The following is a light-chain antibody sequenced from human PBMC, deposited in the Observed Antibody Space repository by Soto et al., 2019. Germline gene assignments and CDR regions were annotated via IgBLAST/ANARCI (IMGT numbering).Light chain of an antibody. CDR1: TSDVGSYNY. CDR2: DVS. CDR3: RSYTSSSTWV. V-gene: IGLV2-14*01. J-gene: IGLJ3*02. Sequence: QSALTQPASVSGSPGQSITISCTGTTSDVGSYNYVSWYQKNPGKAPKLLVYDVSNRPSGVSNRFSGSKSGNTASRTISGLQPEDEDDYYCRSYTSSSTWVFGGGTKLTVL.